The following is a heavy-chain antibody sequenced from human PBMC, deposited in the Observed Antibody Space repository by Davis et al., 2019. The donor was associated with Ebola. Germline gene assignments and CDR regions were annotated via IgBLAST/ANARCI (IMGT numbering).Heavy chain of an antibody. CDR2: IYYSGST. CDR3: ARAQFPTTSDH. V-gene: IGHV4-61*08. D-gene: IGHD1-1*01. J-gene: IGHJ4*02. CDR1: GGSISSGGYY. Sequence: SETLSLTCTVSGGSISSGGYYWSWIRQPPGKGLEWIGYIYYSGSTNYNPSLKSRVTISVDTSKNQFSLKLSSVTAADTAVYYCARAQFPTTSDHWGQGTLVTVSS.